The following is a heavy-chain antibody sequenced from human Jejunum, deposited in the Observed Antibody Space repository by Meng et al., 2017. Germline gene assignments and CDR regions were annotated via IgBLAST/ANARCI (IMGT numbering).Heavy chain of an antibody. V-gene: IGHV3-15*01. CDR2: FTRKSDGERT. CDR1: GFTFSNSW. Sequence: GGSLRLPLAGPGFTFSNSWMSWVRQAPGKGLEWVGRFTRKSDGERTDYAAPVKGRFTISRDDSQNTLFLQMNSLKVDDTAVYYCRTGSAFDIWGQGTMGTVS. CDR3: RTGSAFDI. D-gene: IGHD3/OR15-3a*01. J-gene: IGHJ3*02.